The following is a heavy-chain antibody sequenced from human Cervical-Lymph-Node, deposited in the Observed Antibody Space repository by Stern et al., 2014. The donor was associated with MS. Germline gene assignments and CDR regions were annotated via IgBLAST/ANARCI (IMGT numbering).Heavy chain of an antibody. D-gene: IGHD2-2*02. J-gene: IGHJ6*02. V-gene: IGHV1-18*01. CDR3: ARGVGCTSSSCYIYLGDDMDV. CDR1: GYTFTTYG. CDR2: ISAYNGNT. Sequence: VQLEESGAEVKKPGASVKVSCKASGYTFTTYGINWVRQAPGQGLEWMGWISAYNGNTKYAQKFQGRVTMTTDTSTSTAYMELRSLRSDDAAVYYCARGVGCTSSSCYIYLGDDMDVWGQGTTVTVSS.